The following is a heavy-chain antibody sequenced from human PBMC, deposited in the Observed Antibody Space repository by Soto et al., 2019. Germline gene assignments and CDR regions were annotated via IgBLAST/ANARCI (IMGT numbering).Heavy chain of an antibody. V-gene: IGHV3-23*01. J-gene: IGHJ6*03. D-gene: IGHD2-2*01. Sequence: PGGSLRLSCAASGFTFSSYAMSWVRQAPGKGLEWVSAISGSGGTTYYADSVKGRFTISRDNSKNTLYLQMNSLRAEDTAVYYCAKFYCSSTSCPLRYYYYYMDVWGKGTTVTVSS. CDR3: AKFYCSSTSCPLRYYYYYMDV. CDR1: GFTFSSYA. CDR2: ISGSGGTT.